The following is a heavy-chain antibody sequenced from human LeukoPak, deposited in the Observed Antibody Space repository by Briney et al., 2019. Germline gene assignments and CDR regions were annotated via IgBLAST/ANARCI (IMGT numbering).Heavy chain of an antibody. CDR1: GFTVRDGY. Sequence: PGGSLRLSCAASGFTVRDGYMSWVRQAPGKRLEWLAFIYVSGTTFYAASVKGRFTISRDNSKNTLYLQMNSLRAEDTAVYYCAKAGWNSREYYYYYMDVWAKGTTLTVSS. CDR3: AKAGWNSREYYYYYMDV. CDR2: IYVSGTT. V-gene: IGHV3-66*03. D-gene: IGHD1-7*01. J-gene: IGHJ6*03.